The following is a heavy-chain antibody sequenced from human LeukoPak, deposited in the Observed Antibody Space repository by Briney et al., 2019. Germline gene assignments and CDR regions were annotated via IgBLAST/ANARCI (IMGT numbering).Heavy chain of an antibody. D-gene: IGHD6-19*01. CDR3: ARGVYSSGLGFPHAFDI. J-gene: IGHJ3*02. CDR1: GFTVSSNY. V-gene: IGHV3-53*01. Sequence: PGGSLRLSCAASGFTVSSNYMSWVRQAPGKGREWVSVIYSGGSTYYADSVKGRFTISRDNSKNTLYLQMNSLRAEDTAVYYCARGVYSSGLGFPHAFDIWGQGTMVTVSS. CDR2: IYSGGST.